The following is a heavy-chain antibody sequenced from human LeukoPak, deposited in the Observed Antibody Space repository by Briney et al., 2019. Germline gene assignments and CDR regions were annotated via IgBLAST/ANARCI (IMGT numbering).Heavy chain of an antibody. J-gene: IGHJ4*02. V-gene: IGHV3-7*01. CDR1: GFTFSNYV. CDR2: IKQDGSEK. D-gene: IGHD5-18*01. Sequence: GGSLRLSCAASGFTFSNYVMSWVRQAPGKGLEWVANIKQDGSEKYYVDSVKGRFTISRDNAKNSLYLQMNSLRAEDTAVYYCAREGYGAFDYWGQGTLVTVSS. CDR3: AREGYGAFDY.